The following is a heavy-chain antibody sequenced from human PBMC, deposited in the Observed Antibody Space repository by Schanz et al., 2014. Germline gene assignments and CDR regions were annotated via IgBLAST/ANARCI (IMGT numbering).Heavy chain of an antibody. CDR1: GFTFSSYG. J-gene: IGHJ6*03. D-gene: IGHD2-8*01. CDR3: VRDRGFCANDICWLRYYMDV. V-gene: IGHV3-21*06. CDR2: ISSSSSYI. Sequence: VQLAESGGGVVQPGRSLRLSCAASGFTFSSYGMNWVRQAPGKGLEWVSYISSSSSYIYYADSMKGRFTISRDNAKNSLILQMNSLRADDTAVYYCVRDRGFCANDICWLRYYMDVWGNGTTITVSS.